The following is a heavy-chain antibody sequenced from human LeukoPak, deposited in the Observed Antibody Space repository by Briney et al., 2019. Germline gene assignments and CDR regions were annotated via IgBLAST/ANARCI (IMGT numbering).Heavy chain of an antibody. CDR3: TTEMYYYDSSGPPGGY. J-gene: IGHJ4*02. V-gene: IGHV3-15*01. D-gene: IGHD3-22*01. Sequence: GGSLRPSCAASGFTFSSYGMHWVRQAPGKGLEWVGRIKSKTDGGTTDYAAPVKGRFTISRDDSKNTLYLQMNSLKTEDTAVYYCTTEMYYYDSSGPPGGYWGQGTLVTVSS. CDR1: GFTFSSYG. CDR2: IKSKTDGGTT.